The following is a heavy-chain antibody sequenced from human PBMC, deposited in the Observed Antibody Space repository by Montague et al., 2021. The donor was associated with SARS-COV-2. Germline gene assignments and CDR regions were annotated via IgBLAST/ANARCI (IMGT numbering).Heavy chain of an antibody. V-gene: IGHV4-34*01. CDR3: ARGRQHFNMIVVVMTGGGYYFDY. CDR2: INHRGTS. D-gene: IGHD3-22*01. J-gene: IGHJ4*02. Sequence: SETLSLTCAVYGGSFSDYYWSWIRQPPGKGLEWIGEINHRGTSNYNPSLKSRVSISVDTSKNQFSLYLGYVTATDTAVYYCARGRQHFNMIVVVMTGGGYYFDYWGQGTLVTVSS. CDR1: GGSFSDYY.